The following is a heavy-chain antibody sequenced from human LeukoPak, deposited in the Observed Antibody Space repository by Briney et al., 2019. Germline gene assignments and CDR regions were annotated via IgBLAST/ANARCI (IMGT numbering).Heavy chain of an antibody. CDR1: GFTFSSYG. V-gene: IGHV3-30*18. CDR2: ISYDGSNK. D-gene: IGHD3-10*01. J-gene: IGHJ4*02. Sequence: GGSLRLSCAASGFTFSSYGMHWVRQAPGKGLEWVAVISYDGSNKYYADSVKGRFTISRDNSKNTLYLQMNSLRAEDTAVYYCAKDSRLPLLWFGELLSQFDHWGQGTLVTVSS. CDR3: AKDSRLPLLWFGELLSQFDH.